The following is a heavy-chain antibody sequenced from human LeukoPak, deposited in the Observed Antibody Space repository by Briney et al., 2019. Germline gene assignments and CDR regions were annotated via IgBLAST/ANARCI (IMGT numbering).Heavy chain of an antibody. CDR1: GFTFGDYA. Sequence: PGGSLRLSCTASGFTFGDYAMSWFRQAPGKGLEWVGFIRSKAYGGTTDYAAPVKGRFTISRDDSKNTLYLQMNSLKTEDTAVYYCARDSSPDYWGQGTLVTVSS. J-gene: IGHJ4*02. V-gene: IGHV3-49*03. D-gene: IGHD6-13*01. CDR3: ARDSSPDY. CDR2: IRSKAYGGTT.